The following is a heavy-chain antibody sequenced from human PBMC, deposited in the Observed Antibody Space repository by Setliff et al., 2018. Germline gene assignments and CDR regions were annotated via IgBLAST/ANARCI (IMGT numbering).Heavy chain of an antibody. D-gene: IGHD3-10*01. CDR2: INTNTGNP. Sequence: ASVKVSCKASGYTFTTYTMNWVRQAPGQGLEWMGWINTNTGNPTYAQGFTGRFVFSLDTSVSTAYLQISSLKAEDTAIYYCARGSRFGTIVYRGDYYLDVWGKGTTVTSP. J-gene: IGHJ6*03. CDR1: GYTFTTYT. CDR3: ARGSRFGTIVYRGDYYLDV. V-gene: IGHV7-4-1*02.